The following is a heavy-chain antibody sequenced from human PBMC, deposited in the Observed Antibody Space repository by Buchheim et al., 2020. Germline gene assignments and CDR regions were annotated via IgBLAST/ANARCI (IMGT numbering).Heavy chain of an antibody. CDR2: INHSGST. CDR3: ARLWFGDHGYYYYGMDV. D-gene: IGHD3-10*01. CDR1: GGSFSGYY. V-gene: IGHV4-34*01. J-gene: IGHJ6*02. Sequence: QVQLQQWGAGLLKPSETLSLTCAVYGGSFSGYYWSWIRQPPGKGLEWIGEINHSGSTNYNPSLKSRVTISVDTSKNHFSLKLSTVTAADTAVYYCARLWFGDHGYYYYGMDVWGQGTT.